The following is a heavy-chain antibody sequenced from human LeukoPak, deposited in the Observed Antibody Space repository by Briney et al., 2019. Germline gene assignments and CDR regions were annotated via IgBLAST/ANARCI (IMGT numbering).Heavy chain of an antibody. D-gene: IGHD3-16*01. J-gene: IGHJ4*02. CDR1: GFSFTSHW. CDR3: ATSYDAPGNM. CDR2: IKEDGRLQ. Sequence: GGSLRLSCAASGFSFTSHWMTWLRQAPGKGLEWVAHIKEDGRLQYYVDSVRGRFTISRDNAKNSLYLQMNSLRAEDTGVYYCATSYDAPGNMWGQGTLVTVSS. V-gene: IGHV3-7*01.